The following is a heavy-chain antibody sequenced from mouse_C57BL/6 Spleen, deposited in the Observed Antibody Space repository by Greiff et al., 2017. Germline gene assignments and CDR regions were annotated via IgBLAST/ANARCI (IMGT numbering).Heavy chain of an antibody. Sequence: QVQLQQPGAELVKPGASVKLSCKASGYTFTSYWMHWVKQRPGQGLEWIGMIHPNSGSTNYNEKFQSKATLTVDKSSSTAYMQLSSLTSEDSAVYYSARTRYDYDREVYAMDYWGQGTSVTVSS. D-gene: IGHD2-4*01. CDR2: IHPNSGST. J-gene: IGHJ4*01. CDR3: ARTRYDYDREVYAMDY. CDR1: GYTFTSYW. V-gene: IGHV1-64*01.